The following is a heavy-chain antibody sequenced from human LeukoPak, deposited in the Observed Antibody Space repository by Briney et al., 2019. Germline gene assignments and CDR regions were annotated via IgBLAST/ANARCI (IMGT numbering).Heavy chain of an antibody. J-gene: IGHJ5*02. CDR3: ARVGQQLASP. V-gene: IGHV1-2*02. D-gene: IGHD6-13*01. CDR2: INPNTGGT. Sequence: ASVKVSCKASGYTFIGYYLHWVRQAPGQGLEWMGWINPNTGGTKCTQNFQGRVTMTRDTSINTVYMELSSLRSEDTAVYYCARVGQQLASPWGQGTLVTVSS. CDR1: GYTFIGYY.